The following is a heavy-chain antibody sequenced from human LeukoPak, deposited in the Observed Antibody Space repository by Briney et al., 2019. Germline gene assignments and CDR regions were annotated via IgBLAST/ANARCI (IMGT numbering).Heavy chain of an antibody. J-gene: IGHJ4*02. CDR2: INPNSGGT. CDR1: GYTFTGYY. Sequence: ASVKVSCKASGYTFTGYYMHWVRQAPGQGLGWMGWINPNSGGTNYAQKFQGRVTMTRDTSISTAYMELSRLRSDDTAVYYCARGRYFDITPFDYWGQGTLVTVSS. D-gene: IGHD3-9*01. CDR3: ARGRYFDITPFDY. V-gene: IGHV1-2*02.